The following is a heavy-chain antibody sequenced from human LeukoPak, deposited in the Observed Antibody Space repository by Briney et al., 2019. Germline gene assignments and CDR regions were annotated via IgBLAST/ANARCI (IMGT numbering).Heavy chain of an antibody. V-gene: IGHV3-7*05. CDR2: IEQDGSDK. Sequence: GGSLRLSCEASGFSFSTYWMSWVGQAPGKGLEWVAKIEQDGSDKYYVDSVKGRFSISRDNAKNSLYLQMNSLRAEDTAVYYCVRGGYSSLSFWGQGTLVTVPS. D-gene: IGHD6-13*01. CDR3: VRGGYSSLSF. CDR1: GFSFSTYW. J-gene: IGHJ4*02.